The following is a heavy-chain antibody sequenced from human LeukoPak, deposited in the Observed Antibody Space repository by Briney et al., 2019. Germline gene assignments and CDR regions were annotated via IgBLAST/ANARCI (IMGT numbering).Heavy chain of an antibody. V-gene: IGHV1-18*01. D-gene: IGHD2-15*01. CDR3: ARDYAAASNDY. Sequence: ASVKVSCKASVYTFTSYGISWVRQAPGQGLEWMGWISAYNGNTNYAQKLQGRVTMTTGTSTSTAYMELRSLRSDDTAVYYCARDYAAASNDYWGQGTLVTVSS. CDR2: ISAYNGNT. J-gene: IGHJ4*02. CDR1: VYTFTSYG.